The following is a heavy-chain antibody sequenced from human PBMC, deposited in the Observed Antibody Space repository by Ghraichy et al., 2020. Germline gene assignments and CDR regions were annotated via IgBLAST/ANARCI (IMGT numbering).Heavy chain of an antibody. J-gene: IGHJ4*02. V-gene: IGHV4-39*01. CDR3: ARQIVWSSSWYLDY. CDR1: GGSISSSSYY. Sequence: TLSLTCTVSGGSISSSSYYWGWIRQPPGKGLEWIGSIYYSGSTYYNPSLKSRVTISVDTSKNQFSLKLSSVTAADTAVYYCARQIVWSSSWYLDYWGQGTLVTVSS. D-gene: IGHD6-13*01. CDR2: IYYSGST.